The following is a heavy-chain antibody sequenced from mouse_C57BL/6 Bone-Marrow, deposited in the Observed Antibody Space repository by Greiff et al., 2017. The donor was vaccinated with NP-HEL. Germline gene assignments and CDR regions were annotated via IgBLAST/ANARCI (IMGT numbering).Heavy chain of an antibody. CDR2: INHSSGYT. CDR3: ARGGYKFAY. D-gene: IGHD2-2*01. Sequence: VQLQQSGAELARPGASVKMSCKASGYTFTSYTMHWVKQRPGQGLEWIGYINHSSGYTTYNQKFKDKATLTADKSSSTAYMQLSSLTSEDSAVYYCARGGYKFAYWGQGTLVTVSA. J-gene: IGHJ3*01. V-gene: IGHV1-4*01. CDR1: GYTFTSYT.